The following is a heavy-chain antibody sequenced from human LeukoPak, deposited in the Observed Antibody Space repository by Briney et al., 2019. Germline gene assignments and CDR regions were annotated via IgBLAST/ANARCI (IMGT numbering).Heavy chain of an antibody. CDR3: ARDRRGIVVVTWNDAFDI. V-gene: IGHV1-69*05. CDR2: IIPIFGTA. J-gene: IGHJ3*02. CDR1: GGTFSSYA. D-gene: IGHD3-22*01. Sequence: VKVSCKASGGTFSSYAISWVRQAPGQGLEWMGRIIPIFGTANYAQKFQGRVTITTDESTSTAYMELSSLRSEDTAVYYCARDRRGIVVVTWNDAFDIWGQGTLVTVSS.